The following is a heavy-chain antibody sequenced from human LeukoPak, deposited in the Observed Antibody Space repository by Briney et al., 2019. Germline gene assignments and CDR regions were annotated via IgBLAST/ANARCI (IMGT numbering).Heavy chain of an antibody. CDR2: MDYSGST. D-gene: IGHD6-19*01. Sequence: SETLSLTCTVSGGSISDYYWTWIRQSPGTGLEWIGYMDYSGSTAYNPSLKSRVTISIDTSKKQFSLELSSVTAADTAVYYCARQSITVAGISFDYWGQGTLVTVSS. CDR3: ARQSITVAGISFDY. V-gene: IGHV4-59*08. CDR1: GGSISDYY. J-gene: IGHJ4*02.